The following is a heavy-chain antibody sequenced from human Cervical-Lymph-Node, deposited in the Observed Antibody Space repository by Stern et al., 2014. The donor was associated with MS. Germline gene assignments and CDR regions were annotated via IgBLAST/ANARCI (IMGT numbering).Heavy chain of an antibody. CDR3: ARDRDFSSWGDFDY. V-gene: IGHV1-2*02. D-gene: IGHD6-13*01. CDR2: VLPKAGDT. CDR1: GYTFDGYH. Sequence: QLVQSGAEVKTPGASVKGSCKASGYTFDGYHVQWVRQATGQGLEWMGWVLPKAGDTNYAQKFQGRVSMTGVTSISTAYMELSGLTFDDTSTYYCARDRDFSSWGDFDYWGQGTLVTVSP. J-gene: IGHJ4*02.